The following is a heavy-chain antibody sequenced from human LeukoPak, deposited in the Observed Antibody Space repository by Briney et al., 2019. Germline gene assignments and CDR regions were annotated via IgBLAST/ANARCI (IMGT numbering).Heavy chain of an antibody. Sequence: PGGSLRLSCAAPGFTFSSYWMHWVRQAPGKGLVWVSRINSDGSSSTYADSVKGRFTISRDNAKNTLYLQMNSLRAEDTAVYYCARVRFGDLNYLDYWGQGTLVTVSS. D-gene: IGHD3-10*01. J-gene: IGHJ4*02. CDR3: ARVRFGDLNYLDY. V-gene: IGHV3-74*01. CDR1: GFTFSSYW. CDR2: INSDGSSS.